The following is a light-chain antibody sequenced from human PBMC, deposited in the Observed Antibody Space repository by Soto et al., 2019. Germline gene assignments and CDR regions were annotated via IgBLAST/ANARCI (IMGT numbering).Light chain of an antibody. CDR1: ESISNSY. J-gene: IGKJ1*01. Sequence: EIGLTQCPGTLSFSPGERATLSCRASESISNSYLAWCQQKPGQAPRVLIYVASTRATGIPARFSGSGSGTDFTLSISRVEPEDFAVYYCQQYGTSPWTFGQGTKVDIK. CDR3: QQYGTSPWT. V-gene: IGKV3-20*01. CDR2: VAS.